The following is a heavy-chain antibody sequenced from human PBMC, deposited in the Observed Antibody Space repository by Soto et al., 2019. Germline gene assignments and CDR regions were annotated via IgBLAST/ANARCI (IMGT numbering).Heavy chain of an antibody. CDR2: INAGNGNT. CDR3: ARGIVLMVYATGPNWFDP. V-gene: IGHV1-3*01. D-gene: IGHD2-8*01. Sequence: ASVKVSCKASGYTFTRYTTNWVRQAPGQRLEWMGWINAGNGNTKYSQKFQGRVTITRDTSASTAYMELSSLRSEDTAVYYCARGIVLMVYATGPNWFDPWGQGTLVTVSS. CDR1: GYTFTRYT. J-gene: IGHJ5*02.